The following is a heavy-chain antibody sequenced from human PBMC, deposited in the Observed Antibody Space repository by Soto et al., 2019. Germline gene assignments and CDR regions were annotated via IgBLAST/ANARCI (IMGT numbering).Heavy chain of an antibody. CDR3: ARDPWDSEYDPHFDY. D-gene: IGHD5-12*01. Sequence: QMQLVQSGAEVKKSGSSVKVTCKASGGTFSNYAISWVRQAPGQGLEWMGQIIPMFGTINYAQKFQGRVTITADESTSTVHMDLRSLRSEDTAVYYCARDPWDSEYDPHFDYWGQGTLVTVSS. V-gene: IGHV1-69*01. J-gene: IGHJ4*02. CDR1: GGTFSNYA. CDR2: IIPMFGTI.